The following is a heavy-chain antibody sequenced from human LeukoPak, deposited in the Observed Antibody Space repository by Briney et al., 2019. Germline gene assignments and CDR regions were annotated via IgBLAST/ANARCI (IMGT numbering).Heavy chain of an antibody. V-gene: IGHV4-39*07. J-gene: IGHJ5*02. Sequence: SETLSLTCSVSGGSISSSSYYWGWIRQPPGKGLEWIGSIYYSGSTYYNPSLKSRVTISVDTSKNQFSLKLSSVTAADTAVYYCARVRGSSSTAWFDPWGQGTLVTVSS. D-gene: IGHD6-6*01. CDR3: ARVRGSSSTAWFDP. CDR2: IYYSGST. CDR1: GGSISSSSYY.